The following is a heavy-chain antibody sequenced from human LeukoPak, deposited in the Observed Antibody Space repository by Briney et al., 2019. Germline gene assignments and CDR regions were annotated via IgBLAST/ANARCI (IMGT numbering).Heavy chain of an antibody. CDR2: IYPGDSDT. D-gene: IGHD4-11*01. J-gene: IGHJ6*02. V-gene: IGHV5-51*01. CDR3: AIPLNTVTPYYGMDV. Sequence: GESLQISCKGSGYRFTSYWIGWVRQMPGKGLEWMGIIYPGDSDTRYSPSFQGQVTISADKSISTAYLQWSSLKASDTAMYYCAIPLNTVTPYYGMDVWGQGTTVTVSS. CDR1: GYRFTSYW.